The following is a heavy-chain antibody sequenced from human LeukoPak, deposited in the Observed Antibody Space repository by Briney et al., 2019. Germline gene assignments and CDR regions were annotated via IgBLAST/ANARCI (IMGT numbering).Heavy chain of an antibody. CDR2: ISTNAGII. J-gene: IGHJ4*02. CDR3: AREGFYSGYDR. V-gene: IGHV3-48*03. D-gene: IGHD5-12*01. CDR1: GFTFNSYE. Sequence: GGSLRLSCAASGFTFNSYEMNWVRQAPGKGLEWVSYISTNAGIITYAASVQGRFTISRDNARNSLSLQMDSLRDEDTAVYYCAREGFYSGYDRWGQGTLVTVSS.